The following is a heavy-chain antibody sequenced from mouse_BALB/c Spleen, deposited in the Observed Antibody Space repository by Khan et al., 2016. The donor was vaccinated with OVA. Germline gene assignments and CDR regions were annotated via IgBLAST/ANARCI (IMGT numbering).Heavy chain of an antibody. CDR3: TRGGGNRFAY. J-gene: IGHJ3*01. CDR1: GYTFTDFT. Sequence: QIQLVQSGAELVRPGVSVKISCKGSGYTFTDFTMHWVKQSHAKSLEWIGVISTYYGDVTYNQKFKGKATMTVDKSSNTAYMELARLTSEDSAIYYCTRGGGNRFAYWGQGTLVTVSA. V-gene: IGHV1S137*01. CDR2: ISTYYGDV.